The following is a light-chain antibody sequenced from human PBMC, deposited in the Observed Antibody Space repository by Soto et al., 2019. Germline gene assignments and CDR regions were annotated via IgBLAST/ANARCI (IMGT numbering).Light chain of an antibody. V-gene: IGKV1-6*01. CDR3: LQDFNYPRT. J-gene: IGKJ1*01. Sequence: AILMTQSPSSLSASVGDRVTVTCRASQGIRNDLAWYQQKPGKAPKLLIYEASTLQSGVPSRFSGSYSGTVFTLTIGSLQPEDFATYSCLQDFNYPRTFGQGTKVDIK. CDR1: QGIRND. CDR2: EAS.